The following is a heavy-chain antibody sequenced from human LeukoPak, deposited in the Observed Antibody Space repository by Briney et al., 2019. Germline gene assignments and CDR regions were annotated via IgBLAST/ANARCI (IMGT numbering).Heavy chain of an antibody. CDR1: GFTFSNAW. D-gene: IGHD3-10*01. J-gene: IGHJ4*02. V-gene: IGHV3-15*01. Sequence: GGSLRLSCAASGFTFSNAWMSWVRQAPGKGLEWVGRIKSKTDGGTTDYAAPVKGRFTNSRDDSKNTLYLQMNSLKTEDTAVYYCTITMVRGTQRNFWGQGTLVTVSS. CDR2: IKSKTDGGTT. CDR3: TITMVRGTQRNF.